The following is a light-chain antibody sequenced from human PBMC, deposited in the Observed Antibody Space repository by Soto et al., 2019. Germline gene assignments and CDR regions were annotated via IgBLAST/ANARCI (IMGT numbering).Light chain of an antibody. CDR1: SSDVGGYNY. V-gene: IGLV2-14*03. Sequence: QSALTQPASVSGSPGQSITISCTGTSSDVGGYNYVSWYQHHPGKAPKLTIYDVSNRPSGVSNRFSGSKSGDTASLTISGLQAEDGADYYCSSYTSGSPLVFGGGTKLTVL. CDR2: DVS. CDR3: SSYTSGSPLV. J-gene: IGLJ2*01.